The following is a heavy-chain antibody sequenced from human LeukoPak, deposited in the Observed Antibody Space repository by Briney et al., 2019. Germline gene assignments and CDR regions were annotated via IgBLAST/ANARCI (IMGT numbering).Heavy chain of an antibody. CDR2: INPNSGGT. Sequence: GASVKVSCKASGYTFTGYYMHWVRQAPGQGLEWMGWINPNSGGTNYAQKFQGRVTMTRDTSISTAYMELSRLRSDDTAVYYCARVGYCSGGSCYSQGWFDPWGQGTLVTVSS. CDR1: GYTFTGYY. CDR3: ARVGYCSGGSCYSQGWFDP. V-gene: IGHV1-2*02. J-gene: IGHJ5*02. D-gene: IGHD2-15*01.